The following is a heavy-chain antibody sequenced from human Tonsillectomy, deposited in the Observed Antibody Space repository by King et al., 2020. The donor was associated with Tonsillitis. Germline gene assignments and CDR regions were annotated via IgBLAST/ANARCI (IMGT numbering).Heavy chain of an antibody. J-gene: IGHJ6*02. Sequence: VQLVESGGGLVQPGGSLRLSCAASEFTFSSYAISWVRQAPGKGLEWGSAISGSGGNTYYADSVKGRFTISRDNSKNTLYLQMNSLKAEDTAVYYCATSSVAGDYYYGMDVWGQGTTVTVSS. D-gene: IGHD1-14*01. CDR1: EFTFSSYA. CDR3: ATSSVAGDYYYGMDV. CDR2: ISGSGGNT. V-gene: IGHV3-23*04.